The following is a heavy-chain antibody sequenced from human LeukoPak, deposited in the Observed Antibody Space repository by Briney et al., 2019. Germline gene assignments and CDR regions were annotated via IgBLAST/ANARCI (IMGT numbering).Heavy chain of an antibody. D-gene: IGHD6-6*01. CDR1: GFTVSSDY. J-gene: IGHJ4*02. Sequence: GGSLRLSCAASGFTVSSDYITWVRQARGKGVEWVSVVYSGGETYYAESVKGRFTVSRDNSKNTVYLQMNSLRAEDTAVYFCARGGIAARPSDSWGQGTLVTVSS. V-gene: IGHV3-66*01. CDR2: VYSGGET. CDR3: ARGGIAARPSDS.